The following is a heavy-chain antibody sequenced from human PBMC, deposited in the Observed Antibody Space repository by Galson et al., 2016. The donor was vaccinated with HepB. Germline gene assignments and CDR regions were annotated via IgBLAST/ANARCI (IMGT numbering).Heavy chain of an antibody. CDR1: GFSLSTSGVG. V-gene: IGHV2-5*02. Sequence: PALVNPTQTLTLTCTFSGFSLSTSGVGVGWIRQPPGKALEWLALIYWDDDKRYSPSLKSRLTFTKDTSKNQVVLTMTNMDPVDTGTYYCARMSSFDTSAYFDYWGQGTLVTVSS. D-gene: IGHD3-22*01. CDR3: ARMSSFDTSAYFDY. J-gene: IGHJ4*02. CDR2: IYWDDDK.